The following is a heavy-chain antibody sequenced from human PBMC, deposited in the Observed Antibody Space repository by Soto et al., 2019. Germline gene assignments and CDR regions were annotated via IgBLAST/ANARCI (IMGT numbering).Heavy chain of an antibody. J-gene: IGHJ3*02. Sequence: PGGSLRLSCAASGFTFDDYAMHWVRQAPGKGLEWVSGISWNSGSIGYADSVKGRFTISRDSAKNSLYLQMNSLRAEDTALYYCAKGRRKYDILTDSGAFDIWGQRTMVTVSS. CDR3: AKGRRKYDILTDSGAFDI. D-gene: IGHD3-9*01. V-gene: IGHV3-9*01. CDR1: GFTFDDYA. CDR2: ISWNSGSI.